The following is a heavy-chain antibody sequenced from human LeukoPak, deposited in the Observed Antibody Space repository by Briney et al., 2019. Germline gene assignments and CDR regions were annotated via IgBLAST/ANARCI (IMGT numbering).Heavy chain of an antibody. CDR1: GFTFSNAW. CDR3: AISSSVY. Sequence: GGSLRLSCAASGFTFSNAWMSWVRQAPGKGLQWVSAIIGSGGSTYYADSVKGRFTISRDNSKNTLFLQMNSLRVDGTAVYYCAISSSVYWGQGTLVTVSS. J-gene: IGHJ4*02. V-gene: IGHV3-23*01. D-gene: IGHD2-2*01. CDR2: IIGSGGST.